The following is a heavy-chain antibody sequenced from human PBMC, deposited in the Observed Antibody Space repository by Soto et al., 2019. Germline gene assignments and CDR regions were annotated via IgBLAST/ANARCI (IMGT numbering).Heavy chain of an antibody. V-gene: IGHV4-34*01. D-gene: IGHD3-3*01. Sequence: QVQLQQWGAGLLKPSETLSLTCAVYGGSFSGYYWSWIRQPPGKGLEWIGEINHSGSTNYNPSLKSRVTISVDTSKNQFSLKLSSVTAADTAVYYCAREGFLEWLFRAFDYWGQGTLVTVSS. J-gene: IGHJ4*02. CDR2: INHSGST. CDR3: AREGFLEWLFRAFDY. CDR1: GGSFSGYY.